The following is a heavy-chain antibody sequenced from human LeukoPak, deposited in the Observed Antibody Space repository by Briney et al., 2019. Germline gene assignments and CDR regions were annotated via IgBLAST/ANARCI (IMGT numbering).Heavy chain of an antibody. Sequence: SETLSLTCTVSGGSISSSSYYWGWIRQPPGKGLEWIGSIYYSGSTYYNPSLKSRVTISVDTSKNQFSLKLSSVTAADTAVYYCARFPRAARTFDYWGQGTLVTVSS. J-gene: IGHJ4*02. CDR2: IYYSGST. V-gene: IGHV4-39*01. D-gene: IGHD6-6*01. CDR1: GGSISSSSYY. CDR3: ARFPRAARTFDY.